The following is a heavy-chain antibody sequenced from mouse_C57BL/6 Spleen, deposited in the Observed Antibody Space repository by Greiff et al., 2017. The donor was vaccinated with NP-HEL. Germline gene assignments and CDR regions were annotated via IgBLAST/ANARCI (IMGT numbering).Heavy chain of an antibody. V-gene: IGHV5-9*01. Sequence: EVKLMESGGGLVKPGGSLKLSCAASGFTFSSYTMSWVRQTPEKRLEWVATISGGGGNTYYPDSVKGRFTISRDNAKNTLYLQMSSLRSEDTALYYCARPRTGTGPWFAYWGQGTLVTVSA. D-gene: IGHD4-1*01. CDR2: ISGGGGNT. CDR1: GFTFSSYT. J-gene: IGHJ3*01. CDR3: ARPRTGTGPWFAY.